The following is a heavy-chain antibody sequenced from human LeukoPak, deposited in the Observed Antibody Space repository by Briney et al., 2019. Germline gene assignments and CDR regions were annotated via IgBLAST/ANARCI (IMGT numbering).Heavy chain of an antibody. V-gene: IGHV4-39*01. CDR1: GGSISSSSYY. CDR2: IYYSGST. D-gene: IGHD2-21*02. Sequence: PSETLSLTCTVSGGSISSSSYYWGWIRQPPGKGLEWIGSIYYSGSTYYNPSLKSRVTISVDTSKNQFSLKLSSVTAADTAVYYCASFIVVVTATRDAFDIWGQGTMVTVSS. CDR3: ASFIVVVTATRDAFDI. J-gene: IGHJ3*02.